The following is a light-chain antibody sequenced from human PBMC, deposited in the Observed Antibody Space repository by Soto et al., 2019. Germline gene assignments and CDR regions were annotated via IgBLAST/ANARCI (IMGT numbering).Light chain of an antibody. J-gene: IGLJ2*01. CDR1: SSDVGGYNY. V-gene: IGLV2-14*01. CDR2: EVS. CDR3: SSYTSSSFVV. Sequence: QSALTQPASVSGSPGHSITISCTGTSSDVGGYNYVSWYQQHPGKAPKLMIYEVSKRPSGVSNRFSGSKSGNTASLTISGLQAEDEADYYCSSYTSSSFVVFGGGTKLTVL.